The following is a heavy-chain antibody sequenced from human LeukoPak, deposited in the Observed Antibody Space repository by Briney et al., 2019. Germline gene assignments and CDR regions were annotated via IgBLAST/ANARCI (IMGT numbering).Heavy chain of an antibody. D-gene: IGHD5-24*01. CDR2: IYYSGST. Sequence: SETLSLTCTVSGGSISSYYWSWIRQPPGKGLEWIGYIYYSGSTNYNPSLKSRVTISVDTSKNQFSLKLSSVTAADTAVYYCARFMFWATIHKVSAFDIWGQGTMVTVSS. CDR3: ARFMFWATIHKVSAFDI. CDR1: GGSISSYY. V-gene: IGHV4-59*01. J-gene: IGHJ3*02.